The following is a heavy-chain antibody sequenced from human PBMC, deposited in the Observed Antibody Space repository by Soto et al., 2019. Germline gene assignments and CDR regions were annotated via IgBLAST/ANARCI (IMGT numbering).Heavy chain of an antibody. CDR2: INAGNGNT. D-gene: IGHD3-3*01. V-gene: IGHV1-3*01. CDR1: GYTFTSYA. CDR3: ASGPFGVVIIGWFDP. Sequence: ASVKVSCKASGYTFTSYAMHWVRQAPGQRLEWMGWINAGNGNTKYSQKFQGRVTITRDTSASTAYMELSSLRSEDTAVYYCASGPFGVVIIGWFDPWGQGTLVTVSS. J-gene: IGHJ5*02.